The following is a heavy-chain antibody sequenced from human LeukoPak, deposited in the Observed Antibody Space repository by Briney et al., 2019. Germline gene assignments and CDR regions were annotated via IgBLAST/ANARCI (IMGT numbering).Heavy chain of an antibody. CDR2: IYYSGST. CDR3: AREKSPERKTWLQLGAFDV. J-gene: IGHJ3*01. V-gene: IGHV4-59*01. D-gene: IGHD5-24*01. Sequence: PSETLSLTCTVSGGSISSYYWSWIRQPPGKGLEWVGQIYYSGSTNYNPSLKSRVTISIDTSKNQFSLKLNSVTAADTAVYYCAREKSPERKTWLQLGAFDVRGQGTVVTVSS. CDR1: GGSISSYY.